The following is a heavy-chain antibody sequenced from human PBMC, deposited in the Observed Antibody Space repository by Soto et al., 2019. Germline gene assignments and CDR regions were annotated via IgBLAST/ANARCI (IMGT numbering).Heavy chain of an antibody. D-gene: IGHD1-7*01. Sequence: GGSLRLSCAASGFTFSSYAMSWVRQAPGKGLEWVSAISGSGGSTYYADSVKGRFTISRDNSKNTLYLQMNSLRAEDTAVYYCAKDYGHWNYIHYFDYWGQGTLVTVSS. V-gene: IGHV3-23*01. J-gene: IGHJ4*02. CDR2: ISGSGGST. CDR3: AKDYGHWNYIHYFDY. CDR1: GFTFSSYA.